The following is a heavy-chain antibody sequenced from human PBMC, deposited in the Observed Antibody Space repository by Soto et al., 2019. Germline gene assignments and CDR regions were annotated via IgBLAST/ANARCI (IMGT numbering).Heavy chain of an antibody. J-gene: IGHJ4*02. CDR2: IYYSGST. CDR3: ARANPQDYARFDY. D-gene: IGHD4-17*01. V-gene: IGHV4-59*12. CDR1: GGSISSYY. Sequence: PSETLSLTCTVAGGSISSYYWSWIRQPPGKGLEWIGYIYYSGSTNYNPSLKSRVTISVDTSKNQFSLKLSSVTAADTAVYYCARANPQDYARFDYWGQGTLVTVSS.